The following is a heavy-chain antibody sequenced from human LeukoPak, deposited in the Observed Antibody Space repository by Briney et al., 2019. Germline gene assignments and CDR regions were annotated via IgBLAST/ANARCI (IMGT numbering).Heavy chain of an antibody. CDR1: GFTVSSNY. CDR3: ARVDSSSWYVSGAFDI. J-gene: IGHJ3*02. D-gene: IGHD6-13*01. V-gene: IGHV3-53*05. CDR2: IYSGGST. Sequence: GGSLRLSCAASGFTVSSNYMSWVRQAPGKGLEWVSVIYSGGSTYYADSVKGRFTISRDNSKNTLYLQMNSLRAEDTAVYYCARVDSSSWYVSGAFDIWGQGTMVTVSS.